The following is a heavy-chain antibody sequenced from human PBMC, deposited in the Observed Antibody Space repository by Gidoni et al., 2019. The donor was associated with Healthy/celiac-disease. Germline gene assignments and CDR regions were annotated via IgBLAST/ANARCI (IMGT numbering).Heavy chain of an antibody. V-gene: IGHV4-4*07. CDR1: GGSISSYY. J-gene: IGHJ4*02. CDR3: ARDLGGNQPRFDY. CDR2: IYTSGST. D-gene: IGHD2-15*01. Sequence: QVQLQESGPGLVKPSETLSLTCTVSGGSISSYYWIWIRQPAGKGLDWIGRIYTSGSTNANPSLKSRVNMSEDTSKNQFSLKLGAVTAADTAVYYCARDLGGNQPRFDYWGQGTLVTVSS.